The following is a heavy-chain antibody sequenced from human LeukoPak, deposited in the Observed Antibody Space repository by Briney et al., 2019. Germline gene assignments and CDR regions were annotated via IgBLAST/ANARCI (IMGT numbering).Heavy chain of an antibody. CDR2: IYFSGST. CDR3: ASTGYCIGGSCYSNYFDH. D-gene: IGHD2-15*01. CDR1: GVSITSFY. V-gene: IGHV4-59*08. J-gene: IGHJ4*02. Sequence: PSETLSLTCTVSGVSITSFYWSWTRQPPGKGLEWMGYIYFSGSTNYNPSLKSRVTVSLDTTKNHVSLKLSSVSAADTAVYYCASTGYCIGGSCYSNYFDHWGQGTLVAVSS.